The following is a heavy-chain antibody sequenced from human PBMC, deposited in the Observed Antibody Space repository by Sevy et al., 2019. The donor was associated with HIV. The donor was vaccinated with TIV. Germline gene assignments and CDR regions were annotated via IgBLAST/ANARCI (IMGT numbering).Heavy chain of an antibody. Sequence: ASVKVSCKASGYTFTGYYMHWVRQAPGQGLEWMGWINPNSGGTNCAQKFQGRVTMTRDTSISTAYMELSRLRSDDTAVYYCARDYYTSSRHCSGGSCYSDYYYGMDVWGQGTTVTVSS. J-gene: IGHJ6*02. CDR1: GYTFTGYY. CDR2: INPNSGGT. CDR3: ARDYYTSSRHCSGGSCYSDYYYGMDV. D-gene: IGHD2-15*01. V-gene: IGHV1-2*02.